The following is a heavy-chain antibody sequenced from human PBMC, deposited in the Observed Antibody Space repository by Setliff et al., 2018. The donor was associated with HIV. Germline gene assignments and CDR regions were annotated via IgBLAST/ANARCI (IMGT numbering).Heavy chain of an antibody. CDR1: GYSISSGYY. CDR3: ARDLGSAYSYAQGRFDP. J-gene: IGHJ5*02. V-gene: IGHV4-38-2*02. D-gene: IGHD5-18*01. Sequence: SETLSLTCTVSGYSISSGYYWGWIRQPPGKGLEWIGSIHQSGSTYYNSSLKSRVTMSVDTSKNKFSLKLSFVTAADTAVYYCARDLGSAYSYAQGRFDPWGQGTLVTVSS. CDR2: IHQSGST.